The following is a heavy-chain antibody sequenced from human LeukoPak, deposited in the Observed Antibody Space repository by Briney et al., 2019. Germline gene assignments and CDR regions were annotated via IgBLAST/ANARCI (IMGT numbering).Heavy chain of an antibody. CDR1: GFTFDDYT. J-gene: IGHJ4*02. CDR2: ISWDGGST. Sequence: GGSLRLSCAASGFTFDDYTMHWVRQAPGKGLEWASLISWDGGSTYYADSVKGRFTISRDNSKNSLYLQMNSLRTEDTALYYCAKARNSGSYSYYFDYWGQGTLVTVSS. D-gene: IGHD1-26*01. V-gene: IGHV3-43*01. CDR3: AKARNSGSYSYYFDY.